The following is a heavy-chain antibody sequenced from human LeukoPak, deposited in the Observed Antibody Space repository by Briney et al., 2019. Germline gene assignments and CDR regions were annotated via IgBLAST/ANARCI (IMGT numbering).Heavy chain of an antibody. CDR3: ATYVGESFGY. Sequence: GASVKVSCKASGGTFSSYAISWVRQAPGQGLEWMGGIIPIFGTANYAQKFQGRVTITADESTGTAYMELSSLRSEDTAVYYCATYVGESFGYWGQGTLVTVSS. V-gene: IGHV1-69*13. CDR1: GGTFSSYA. D-gene: IGHD2/OR15-2a*01. J-gene: IGHJ4*02. CDR2: IIPIFGTA.